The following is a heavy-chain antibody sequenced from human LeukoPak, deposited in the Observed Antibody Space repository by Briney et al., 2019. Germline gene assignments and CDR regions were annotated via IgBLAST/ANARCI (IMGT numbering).Heavy chain of an antibody. Sequence: SVKVSCKASGGTLSRYAISWVRQAPGQGLEWMGGIIPIFGTANYEQKFQGRVTIAADESTRTDYMELSSLRSEDTDVYYCARDLTLYSISSDNRPTDDYWVGGGLVSVCS. D-gene: IGHD6-6*01. CDR2: IIPIFGTA. J-gene: IGHJ4*02. V-gene: IGHV1-69*13. CDR3: ARDLTLYSISSDNRPTDDY. CDR1: GGTLSRYA.